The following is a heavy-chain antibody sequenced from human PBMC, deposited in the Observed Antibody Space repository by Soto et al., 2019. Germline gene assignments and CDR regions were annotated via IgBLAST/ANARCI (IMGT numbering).Heavy chain of an antibody. V-gene: IGHV1-18*01. Sequence: GPEVKRPGASVRVSCKASGYTFNTYGISWVRQAPRQGLEWMGWISAYNGHADYAQKFQVRVTMTTDASTNTVSMELRGLISDDTATYYCARGRTWGARDFDYWGQGTLVTVSS. CDR2: ISAYNGHA. CDR1: GYTFNTYG. J-gene: IGHJ4*02. D-gene: IGHD3-16*01. CDR3: ARGRTWGARDFDY.